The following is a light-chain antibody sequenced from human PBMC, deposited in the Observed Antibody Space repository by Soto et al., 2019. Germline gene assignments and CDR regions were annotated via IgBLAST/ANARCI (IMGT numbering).Light chain of an antibody. J-gene: IGKJ1*01. CDR1: QRIISS. CDR2: AAA. Sequence: DIQLTQSPSSLSASLGGTVTITCRTSQRIISSLNGYQQKPGNAPKLLIYAAASLQSGGPSRFSGSGSGTDFTLTISSLQPEDFATYYCQQSYSTPWTFGQGTKVDIK. CDR3: QQSYSTPWT. V-gene: IGKV1-39*01.